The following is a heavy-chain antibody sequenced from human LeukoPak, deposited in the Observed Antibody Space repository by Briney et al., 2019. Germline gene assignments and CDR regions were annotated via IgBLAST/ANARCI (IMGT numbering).Heavy chain of an antibody. V-gene: IGHV3-30*18. D-gene: IGHD3-22*01. Sequence: GGSLRLSCAASGFTFSSYGMHWVRQAPGKGLEWVAVIPYDGSNKYYADSVKGRFTISRDRSKNMLYLQMNSLRVEDTAVYYCAKGFSSGPWDACDIWGQGTMVTVSS. CDR2: IPYDGSNK. J-gene: IGHJ3*02. CDR3: AKGFSSGPWDACDI. CDR1: GFTFSSYG.